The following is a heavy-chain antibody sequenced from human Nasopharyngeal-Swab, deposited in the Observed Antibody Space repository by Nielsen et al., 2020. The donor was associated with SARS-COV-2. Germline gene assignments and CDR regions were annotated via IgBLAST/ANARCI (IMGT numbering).Heavy chain of an antibody. CDR2: IYYSGST. CDR1: GGSISSGGYY. D-gene: IGHD3-3*02. CDR3: ARTFSRSYWYFDL. Sequence: SETLSLTCTVSGGSISSGGYYWSWIRQHPGKGLEWSGYIYYSGSTYYNPSLKSRVTISVDTSKNQFSLKLSSVTAADTAVYYCARTFSRSYWYFDLWGRGTLVTVSS. J-gene: IGHJ2*01. V-gene: IGHV4-31*03.